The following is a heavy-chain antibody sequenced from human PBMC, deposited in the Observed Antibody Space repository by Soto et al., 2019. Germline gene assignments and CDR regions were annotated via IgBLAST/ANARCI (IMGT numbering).Heavy chain of an antibody. D-gene: IGHD6-19*01. CDR3: AKGQTSGWYYFDY. CDR2: ISASGRDT. J-gene: IGHJ4*02. CDR1: GFTFSNYA. V-gene: IGHV3-23*01. Sequence: PGGSLRLSCVASGFTFSNYAMSWVRQAPGKGLEWVSGISASGRDTYYADSVKDRFTISRDSFKNTLYLQMNSLRAEDTGTYYCAKGQTSGWYYFDYCGQGALVTVSS.